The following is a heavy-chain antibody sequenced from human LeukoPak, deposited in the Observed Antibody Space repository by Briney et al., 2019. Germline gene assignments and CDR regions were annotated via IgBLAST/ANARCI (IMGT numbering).Heavy chain of an antibody. CDR3: ARDRDYYGAGSYLPRGDAFDM. Sequence: PGGSLRLSCAASGFTFSSYAMHWVRQAPGKGLEWVAIISYDGSNNYYADSVRGRFIVSRDKSKNTLYLQMNSLRAEDTAVYYCARDRDYYGAGSYLPRGDAFDMWGQGTLVTVSS. V-gene: IGHV3-30*04. CDR1: GFTFSSYA. D-gene: IGHD3-10*01. J-gene: IGHJ3*02. CDR2: ISYDGSNN.